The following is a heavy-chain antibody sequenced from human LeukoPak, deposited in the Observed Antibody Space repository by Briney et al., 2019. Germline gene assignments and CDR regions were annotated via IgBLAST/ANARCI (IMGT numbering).Heavy chain of an antibody. CDR1: GITLSNYG. CDR2: ISDSGGST. CDR3: AKRGVVIRVILVGFHKEAYYFDS. Sequence: PGGSLRLSCAVSGITLSNYGMSWVRQAPGKGLEWVAGISDSGGSTNYADSVKGRFTISRDNPKNTPYPQMNSLRAEDTAVYFCAKRGVVIRVILVGFHKEAYYFDSWGQGALVTVSS. J-gene: IGHJ4*02. V-gene: IGHV3-23*01. D-gene: IGHD3-22*01.